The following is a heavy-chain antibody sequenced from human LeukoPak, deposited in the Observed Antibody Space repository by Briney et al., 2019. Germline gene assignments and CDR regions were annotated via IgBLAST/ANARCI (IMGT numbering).Heavy chain of an antibody. V-gene: IGHV4-59*01. Sequence: SETLSLTCTVSGGSISSYYWSWIRQPPGKGLEWIGYIYYSGSTNYNPSLKSRVTISVDTSKNQFSLKLSSVTAADTAVYYCARSERWLQKVDYWGQGTLVTVSS. CDR3: ARSERWLQKVDY. D-gene: IGHD5-24*01. J-gene: IGHJ4*02. CDR2: IYYSGST. CDR1: GGSISSYY.